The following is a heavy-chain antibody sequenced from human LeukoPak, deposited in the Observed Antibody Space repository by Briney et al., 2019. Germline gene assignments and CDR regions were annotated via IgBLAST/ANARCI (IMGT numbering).Heavy chain of an antibody. CDR2: INPNSGGT. D-gene: IGHD3-16*01. Sequence: ASVKVSCKASGGTFSSYAISWVRQAPGQGLEWMGWINPNSGGTNYAQKFQGRVTMTRDTSISTAYMELSRLRSDDTAVYYCARALSQYFDYWGQGTLVTVSS. J-gene: IGHJ4*02. CDR1: GGTFSSYA. CDR3: ARALSQYFDY. V-gene: IGHV1-2*02.